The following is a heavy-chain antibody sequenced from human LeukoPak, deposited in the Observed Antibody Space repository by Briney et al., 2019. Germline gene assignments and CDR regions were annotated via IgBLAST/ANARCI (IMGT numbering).Heavy chain of an antibody. Sequence: SQTLSLTCTVSGGSISSGDYYWSWIRQPPGKGLEWIGYIYYSGSTYYNPSLKSRVTISVDTSKNQFSLKLSSVTAADTAVYYCARVGDIVVVPAAIPFYPWGQGTLVTVSS. CDR3: ARVGDIVVVPAAIPFYP. CDR2: IYYSGST. V-gene: IGHV4-30-4*08. CDR1: GGSISSGDYY. D-gene: IGHD2-2*01. J-gene: IGHJ5*02.